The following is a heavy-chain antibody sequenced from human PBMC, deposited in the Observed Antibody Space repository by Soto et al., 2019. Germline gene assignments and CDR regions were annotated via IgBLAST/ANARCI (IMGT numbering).Heavy chain of an antibody. D-gene: IGHD3-10*01. J-gene: IGHJ6*02. CDR1: GFTFSRYW. Sequence: EVQLVESGGGLVQPGGSLRLSCAASGFTFSRYWMGWVRQAPEKGLEWVANIKQDGSEKHYVDSVKGRFSISRDNAKNSLFRQVNSLRVEDTAVYYCARAGDRDLVIDHTGVHVCGHGASVIVAS. V-gene: IGHV3-7*04. CDR2: IKQDGSEK. CDR3: ARAGDRDLVIDHTGVHV.